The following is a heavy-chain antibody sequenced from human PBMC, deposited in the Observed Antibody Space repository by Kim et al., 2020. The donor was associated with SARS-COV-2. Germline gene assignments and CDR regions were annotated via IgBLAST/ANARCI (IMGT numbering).Heavy chain of an antibody. D-gene: IGHD3-3*01. J-gene: IGHJ4*02. CDR2: ISSSSTTI. CDR1: GFTFSSNS. V-gene: IGHV3-48*01. CDR3: ARETAVIMEYYFDY. Sequence: GSLRLSCIGSGFTFSSNSMNWVRQAPGKGLEWVSYISSSSTTIHYADSVKGRFTISRDNAKNSLYLQMNSLRAEDTAVYYCARETAVIMEYYFDYWGQG.